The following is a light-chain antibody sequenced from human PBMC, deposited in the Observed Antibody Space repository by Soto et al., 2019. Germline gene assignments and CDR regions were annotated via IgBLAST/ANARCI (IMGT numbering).Light chain of an antibody. Sequence: DVQMTQSPSSLSASVGDSVTITCRASQSVFNHLSWFQQRPGKGPKLLIYDASSLHAGVPSRFSGSGYGTDSTLTISTVQPEDSAIYYCHQSSSTPLTFGGGTRVELK. V-gene: IGKV1-39*01. J-gene: IGKJ4*01. CDR3: HQSSSTPLT. CDR1: QSVFNH. CDR2: DAS.